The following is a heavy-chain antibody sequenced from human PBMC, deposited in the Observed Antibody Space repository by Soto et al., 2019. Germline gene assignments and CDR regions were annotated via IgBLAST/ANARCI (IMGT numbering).Heavy chain of an antibody. V-gene: IGHV3-48*02. D-gene: IGHD3-22*01. CDR2: ISSSSSTL. Sequence: EVQLVESGGGLVQPGGSLRLSCAASGFTFSSYSMNWVRQAPGKGLEWVSYISSSSSTLYYADSVEGRFTISRDNAKNSRYLQINSLRDEDTAVYYCARIHDSSAYYYYYYYYGMDVWGQGTTVTVSS. J-gene: IGHJ6*02. CDR1: GFTFSSYS. CDR3: ARIHDSSAYYYYYYYYGMDV.